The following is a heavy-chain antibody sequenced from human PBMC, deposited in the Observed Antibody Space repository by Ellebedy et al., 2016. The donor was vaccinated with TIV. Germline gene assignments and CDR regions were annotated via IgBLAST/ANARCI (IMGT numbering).Heavy chain of an antibody. D-gene: IGHD4-17*01. CDR1: GFSFRSYW. CDR3: ARRGSYGDYAVHINSWFDR. J-gene: IGHJ5*02. CDR2: IRDDSEK. V-gene: IGHV3-7*01. Sequence: GESLKISCVASGFSFRSYWMSWVRQAPGKGLEWVANIRDDSEKYYVDSVKGRFTISRDNSENSLYLQMQNLRADDTAVDFCARRGSYGDYAVHINSWFDRWGPGTLVTVSS.